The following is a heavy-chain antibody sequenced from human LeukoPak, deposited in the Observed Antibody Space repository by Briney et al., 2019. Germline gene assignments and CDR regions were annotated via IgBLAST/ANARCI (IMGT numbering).Heavy chain of an antibody. CDR1: GGSMSSYY. V-gene: IGHV4-59*01. Sequence: SETLSLTCTVSGGSMSSYYWSWIRQPPGKGLEWIGYIYYSGSTNYNPSLKSRVTISVDTSKNQFSLKLSSVTAADTAVYYCASSGYQLLLPFDYWGQGTLVTVSS. CDR3: ASSGYQLLLPFDY. J-gene: IGHJ4*02. D-gene: IGHD2-2*01. CDR2: IYYSGST.